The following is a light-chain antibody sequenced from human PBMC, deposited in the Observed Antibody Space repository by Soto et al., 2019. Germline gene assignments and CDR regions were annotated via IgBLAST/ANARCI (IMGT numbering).Light chain of an antibody. CDR3: QTWGTGNVV. Sequence: QPVLTQSPSASASLGASVTLTCTLSSGHSNYAIAWHQQQPQKGPRYLMKLKSDGSHSKGVGNPDRFSGSSSGAERYLTISSLQSEDEADYYCQTWGTGNVVFGGGTQLTVL. CDR2: LKSDGSH. J-gene: IGLJ2*01. V-gene: IGLV4-69*01. CDR1: SGHSNYA.